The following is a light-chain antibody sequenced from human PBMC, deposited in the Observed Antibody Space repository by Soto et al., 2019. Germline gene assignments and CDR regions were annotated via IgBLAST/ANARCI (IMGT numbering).Light chain of an antibody. CDR2: EVA. CDR1: SRDIGVYNY. V-gene: IGLV2-8*01. CDR3: SSYAGINNLV. J-gene: IGLJ2*01. Sequence: QSALTQPPSASGAPGQSVTISCTGTSRDIGVYNYVSWYQQHPGKAPKLIIYEVANRPSGVPDRFSGSKSGYTASLTVSGLQAEDEADYYCSSYAGINNLVFGGGTKLTVL.